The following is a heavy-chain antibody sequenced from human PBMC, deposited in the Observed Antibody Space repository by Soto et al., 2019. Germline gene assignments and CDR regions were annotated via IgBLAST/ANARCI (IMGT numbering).Heavy chain of an antibody. Sequence: QVQLVQSGAEVKKPGSSVKVSCKASGGTFSSYAISWVRQAPGQGLEWMGGIIPIFGTANYAQKFQGRVTITADESMSTAYMELSSLRSEDTAVYYCARVALYSSSWYGPSYGMDVWGQGTTVTVSS. CDR1: GGTFSSYA. D-gene: IGHD6-13*01. V-gene: IGHV1-69*01. CDR3: ARVALYSSSWYGPSYGMDV. CDR2: IIPIFGTA. J-gene: IGHJ6*02.